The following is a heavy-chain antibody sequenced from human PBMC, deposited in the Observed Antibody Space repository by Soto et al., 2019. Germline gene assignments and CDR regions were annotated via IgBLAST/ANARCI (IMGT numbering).Heavy chain of an antibody. V-gene: IGHV4-30-2*01. D-gene: IGHD3-22*01. CDR3: ARDWYYYDSSGSRGVWFDP. J-gene: IGHJ5*02. Sequence: PSETLSLSCTVSEGSISSCGYSWRWIRRPRVKGLEWIGYIYHSGSTYYNPSLKSRVTISVDRSKNQFSLKLSSVTAADTAVYYCARDWYYYDSSGSRGVWFDPWGQGTLVTVSS. CDR2: IYHSGST. CDR1: EGSISSCGYS.